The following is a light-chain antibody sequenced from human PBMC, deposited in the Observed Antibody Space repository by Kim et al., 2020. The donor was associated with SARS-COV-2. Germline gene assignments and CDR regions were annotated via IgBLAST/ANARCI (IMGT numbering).Light chain of an antibody. V-gene: IGLV3-1*01. Sequence: SYELTQPPSVSVSPGQTAIITCSGDKLEGKYVYWYHQKPGQSPVLVMYQDKKRPSGIPERFSGSSSGNTATLTISGTQAMDEADYYCQAWDNNIVVFGEGTQLTVL. CDR2: QDK. CDR1: KLEGKY. J-gene: IGLJ3*02. CDR3: QAWDNNIVV.